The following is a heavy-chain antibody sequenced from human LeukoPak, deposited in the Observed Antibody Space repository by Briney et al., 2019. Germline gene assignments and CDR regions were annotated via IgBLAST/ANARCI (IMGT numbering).Heavy chain of an antibody. CDR2: ITWNSGTI. V-gene: IGHV3-9*01. Sequence: GWSLRLSCAASGFTFDDYAMHWVRQGPGKGLEWVSGITWNSGTIGYADSVKGRFTISRDNAKNSLYLQMNSLRAEDTALYYCAKDVTGTGAFDIWGQGTMVTVSS. CDR3: AKDVTGTGAFDI. D-gene: IGHD1-7*01. CDR1: GFTFDDYA. J-gene: IGHJ3*02.